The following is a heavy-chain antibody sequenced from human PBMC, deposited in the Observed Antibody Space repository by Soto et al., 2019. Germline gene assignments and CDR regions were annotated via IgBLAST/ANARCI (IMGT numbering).Heavy chain of an antibody. Sequence: EVQLLEYGGGLVQTGVSLRLSCAASGFIVGSSDISWVRQAPGKGLEWVSSMNKDGATYYAESVKGRFTFSRYNSKNTLYLQMSSLRVEDTATYYCAKVEWGSVGADVWGQGTMVTVSS. D-gene: IGHD1-26*01. CDR2: MNKDGAT. CDR1: GFIVGSSD. V-gene: IGHV3-23*01. J-gene: IGHJ3*01. CDR3: AKVEWGSVGADV.